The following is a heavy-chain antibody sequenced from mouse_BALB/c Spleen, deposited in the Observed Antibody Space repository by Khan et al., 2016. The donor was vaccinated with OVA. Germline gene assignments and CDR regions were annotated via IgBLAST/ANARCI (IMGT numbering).Heavy chain of an antibody. J-gene: IGHJ3*01. CDR2: INYSGNT. D-gene: IGHD2-4*01. V-gene: IGHV3-2*02. CDR1: GYSITSEYA. CDR3: ARKDYYDYDPFPY. Sequence: VQLKESGPGLVKPSQSLSLTCTATGYSITSEYAWNWIRQLPGNKLEWMGYINYSGNTRFNPSLRSRISITRDTSKNQFILQLNSVTTEDTATYYCARKDYYDYDPFPYWGQGTLVTVSA.